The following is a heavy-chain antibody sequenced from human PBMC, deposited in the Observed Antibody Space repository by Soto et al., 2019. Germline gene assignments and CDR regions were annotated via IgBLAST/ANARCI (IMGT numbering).Heavy chain of an antibody. CDR2: INPNSGGT. Sequence: ASLLFSFSSSGYTFSGYYMHWVLQAPGQGLEWMGWINPNSGGTNYAQKFQGRVTMTRDTSISTAYMELSRLRSDDTAVYYCAGYDFGGRWGQGTLVTVSS. CDR3: AGYDFGGR. J-gene: IGHJ4*02. V-gene: IGHV1-2*02. CDR1: GYTFSGYY. D-gene: IGHD3-3*01.